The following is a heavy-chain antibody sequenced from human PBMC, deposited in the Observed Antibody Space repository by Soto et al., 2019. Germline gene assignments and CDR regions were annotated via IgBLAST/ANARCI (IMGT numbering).Heavy chain of an antibody. V-gene: IGHV1-3*01. D-gene: IGHD6-19*01. CDR3: ARDIAQIAVAGEHWFDP. CDR2: INAGNGNT. J-gene: IGHJ5*02. Sequence: ASVKVSCKASGYTFTTYAMHWVRQAPGQRLEWMGWINAGNGNTKYSQKFQGRVTITRDTSASTAYMELSSLRSEDTAVYYCARDIAQIAVAGEHWFDPWGQGTLDPVSS. CDR1: GYTFTTYA.